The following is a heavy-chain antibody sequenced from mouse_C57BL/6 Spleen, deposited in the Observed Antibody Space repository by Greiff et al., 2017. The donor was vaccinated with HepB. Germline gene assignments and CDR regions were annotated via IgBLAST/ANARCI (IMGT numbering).Heavy chain of an antibody. CDR1: GFTFSSYG. V-gene: IGHV5-6*01. CDR2: ISSGGSYT. CDR3: ARPGTTVPYYAMDY. Sequence: EVKVVESGGDLVKPGGSLKLSCAASGFTFSSYGMSWVRQTPDKRLEWVATISSGGSYTYYPDSVKGRFTISRDNAKNTLYLQMSSLKSEDTAMYYCARPGTTVPYYAMDYWGQGTSVTVSS. D-gene: IGHD1-1*01. J-gene: IGHJ4*01.